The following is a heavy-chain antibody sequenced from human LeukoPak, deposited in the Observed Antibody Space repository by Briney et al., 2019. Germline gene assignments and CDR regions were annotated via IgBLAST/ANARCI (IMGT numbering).Heavy chain of an antibody. D-gene: IGHD5-24*01. CDR3: ARAFDGYKIQKGLIDP. CDR1: GFTFSSYA. V-gene: IGHV3-30*04. J-gene: IGHJ5*02. CDR2: ISYDGSNK. Sequence: GGSLRLSCAASGFTFSSYAMHWVRQAPGKGLEWVAVISYDGSNKYYADSVKGRFTISRDNSKNTLYLQMDSLRAEDTAVYYCARAFDGYKIQKGLIDPWGQGTLVTVSS.